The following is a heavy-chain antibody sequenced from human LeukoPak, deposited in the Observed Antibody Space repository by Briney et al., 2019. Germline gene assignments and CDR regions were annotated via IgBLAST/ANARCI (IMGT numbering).Heavy chain of an antibody. J-gene: IGHJ4*02. CDR3: ARVNSYAMRY. V-gene: IGHV3-7*04. D-gene: IGHD5-18*01. Sequence: PGGSLRLSCAGSGFTFSSYWMSWVRQAPGKGLEWVANIKPDGSEQDYVDSVKGRFTISRDNAENSLYLQMNSLRAEDTAVYYCARVNSYAMRYWGQGTPVTVSS. CDR1: GFTFSSYW. CDR2: IKPDGSEQ.